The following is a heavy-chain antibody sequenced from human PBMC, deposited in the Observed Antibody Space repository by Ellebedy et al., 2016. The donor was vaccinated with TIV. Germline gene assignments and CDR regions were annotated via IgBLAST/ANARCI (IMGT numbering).Heavy chain of an antibody. J-gene: IGHJ4*02. CDR3: ARLNRKSYFDY. Sequence: MPSETLSLTCTVSRGSITNNNYYWAWVRQPPGKGLEWIGSVSSGGSTYYNPSLKSRVTISVDTSKNQFSLKLSSVTAADTAVYYCARLNRKSYFDYWGQGALVTVSS. CDR2: VSSGGST. D-gene: IGHD2/OR15-2a*01. V-gene: IGHV4-39*01. CDR1: RGSITNNNYY.